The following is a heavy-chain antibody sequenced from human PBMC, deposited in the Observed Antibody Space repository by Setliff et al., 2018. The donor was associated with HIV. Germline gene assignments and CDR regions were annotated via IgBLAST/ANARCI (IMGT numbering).Heavy chain of an antibody. D-gene: IGHD1-26*01. V-gene: IGHV4-34*01. Sequence: SETLSLTCGLYGGPLSGYCWTWIRQSPEKGLEWIGEINDSGDTKYNPSLMSRLSMSVEKSKNEFSLKVTSLTAADTAVYFCTRGPARRYPGSTVYGLWGQGTQVTVSS. J-gene: IGHJ1*01. CDR3: TRGPARRYPGSTVYGL. CDR2: INDSGDT. CDR1: GGPLSGYC.